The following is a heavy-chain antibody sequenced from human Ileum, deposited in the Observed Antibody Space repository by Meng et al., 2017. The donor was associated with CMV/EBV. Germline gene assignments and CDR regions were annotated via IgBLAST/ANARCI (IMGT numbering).Heavy chain of an antibody. CDR3: AREDPDYYDSSGYYTL. D-gene: IGHD3-22*01. CDR1: FTFDDYG. V-gene: IGHV3-20*03. CDR2: SNWNGAGT. J-gene: IGHJ4*02. Sequence: FTFDDYGRTWVRQTPGRGLEWVSGSNWNGAGTGYADSVKGRFFISRDNAKNSLYLQMNSLRAEDTALYYCAREDPDYYDSSGYYTLWGQGTLVTVSS.